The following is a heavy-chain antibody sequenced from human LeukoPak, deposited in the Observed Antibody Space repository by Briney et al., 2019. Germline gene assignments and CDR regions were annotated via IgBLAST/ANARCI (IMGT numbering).Heavy chain of an antibody. V-gene: IGHV4-59*01. J-gene: IGHJ5*02. CDR3: ARVPQKRGLRGAWFDP. D-gene: IGHD4-17*01. Sequence: KPSETLSLTCTVSGGSISSYYWSWIRQPPGKGLEWIGDIYYSGSTNYNPSLKSRVTISVDTSKNQFSLKLSSVTAADTAVYYCARVPQKRGLRGAWFDPWGQGTLVTVSS. CDR2: IYYSGST. CDR1: GGSISSYY.